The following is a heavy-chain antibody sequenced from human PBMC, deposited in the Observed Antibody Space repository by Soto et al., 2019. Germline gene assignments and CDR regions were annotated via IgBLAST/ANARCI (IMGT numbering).Heavy chain of an antibody. V-gene: IGHV3-49*03. D-gene: IGHD2-2*01. Sequence: GGSLRLSCRASGFTFGDYAMSWFRQAPGKGLEWVGFIRSKAYGGTTEYAASVKGRFTISRDDSKSIAYLQMNSLKTEDTAVYYCTREYQPLPPRGMDVWGQGTTVTVSS. CDR1: GFTFGDYA. CDR3: TREYQPLPPRGMDV. CDR2: IRSKAYGGTT. J-gene: IGHJ6*02.